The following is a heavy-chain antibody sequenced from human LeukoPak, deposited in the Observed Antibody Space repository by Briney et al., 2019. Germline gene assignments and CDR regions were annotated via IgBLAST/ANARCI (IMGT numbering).Heavy chain of an antibody. D-gene: IGHD3-10*01. J-gene: IGHJ3*02. CDR3: ARSDGYGLVGI. CDR1: GVSISSGSNY. Sequence: SETLSLTCSVSGVSISSGSNYWGWIRQPPGKTLEWIGSIYSSGSTHYNPSLKSRVIILIDTAKNHFSLNLSSVTAADTAVYYCARSDGYGLVGIWGQGTMVAVSS. V-gene: IGHV4-39*07. CDR2: IYSSGST.